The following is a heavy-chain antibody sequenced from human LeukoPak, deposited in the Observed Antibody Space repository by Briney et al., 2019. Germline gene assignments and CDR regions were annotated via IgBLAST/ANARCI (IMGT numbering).Heavy chain of an antibody. CDR1: GYTSTGYY. V-gene: IGHV1-2*06. CDR3: ARDRIGCGSTSCYIDY. CDR2: INPNSGGT. J-gene: IGHJ4*02. D-gene: IGHD2-2*01. Sequence: GASVKVSCKASGYTSTGYYMHWVRQAPGQGLEWMGRINPNSGGTNYAQKFQGRVTMTRDTSINTAYMELSSLGSDDTAVYYCARDRIGCGSTSCYIDYWGQGTMVTVSS.